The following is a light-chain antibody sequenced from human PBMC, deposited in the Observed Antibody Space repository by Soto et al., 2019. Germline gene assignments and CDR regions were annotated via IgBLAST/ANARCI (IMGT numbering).Light chain of an antibody. Sequence: DIEMTQSPSTLSASGGGRVTITGGASQTIDSWLAWYQQRPGKPPNLLIYKASTLASGVPSRFSGSGSGREFTLTIPSLQPADFATYYCQHADSFPLITFGQGTRLEIK. CDR3: QHADSFPLIT. V-gene: IGKV1-5*03. CDR1: QTIDSW. J-gene: IGKJ5*01. CDR2: KAS.